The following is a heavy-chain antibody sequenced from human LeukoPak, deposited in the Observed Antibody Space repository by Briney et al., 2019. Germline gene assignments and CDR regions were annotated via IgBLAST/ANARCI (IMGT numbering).Heavy chain of an antibody. V-gene: IGHV3-7*01. CDR3: ARDSLPAATNYYYYYYMDV. J-gene: IGHJ6*03. CDR2: IKQDGSEK. Sequence: GGSLRLSCAASGFTFSSHAMSWVRQAPGKGLEWVANIKQDGSEKYYVDSVKGRFTISRDNAKNSLYLQMNSLRAEDTAVYYCARDSLPAATNYYYYYYMDVWGKGTTVTISS. CDR1: GFTFSSHA. D-gene: IGHD2-2*01.